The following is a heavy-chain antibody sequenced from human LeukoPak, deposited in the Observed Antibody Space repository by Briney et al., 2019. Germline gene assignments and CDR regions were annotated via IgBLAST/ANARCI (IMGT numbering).Heavy chain of an antibody. CDR3: ARVQGWKSLRDYGDPLFDY. CDR2: ISGSGDNT. CDR1: GFTFSTYA. Sequence: GGSLRLSCAASGFTFSTYAMSWVRQAPGKGLEWVSAISGSGDNTYYADSVKGRFTISRDNSKNTLYLQMNSLRAEDTAVYYCARVQGWKSLRDYGDPLFDYWGQGTLVTVSS. D-gene: IGHD4-17*01. J-gene: IGHJ4*02. V-gene: IGHV3-23*01.